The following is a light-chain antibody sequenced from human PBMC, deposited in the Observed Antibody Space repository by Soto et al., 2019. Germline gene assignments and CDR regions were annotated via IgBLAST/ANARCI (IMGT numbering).Light chain of an antibody. V-gene: IGKV1-27*01. Sequence: DIQMTQSPSSLSSSGGERVTITCRASQGISNYLAWYQQKPGKVPKLLIYAASTLQSGVPSRFSGSGSGTDFTLTISSLQPEDVATYYCQKYNSAPRTFGQGTKVDIK. CDR1: QGISNY. CDR2: AAS. CDR3: QKYNSAPRT. J-gene: IGKJ1*01.